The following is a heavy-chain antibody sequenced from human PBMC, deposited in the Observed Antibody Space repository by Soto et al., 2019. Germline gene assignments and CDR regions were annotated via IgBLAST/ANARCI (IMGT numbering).Heavy chain of an antibody. CDR1: DYSISDGYY. D-gene: IGHD6-19*01. CDR2: FFHSGNS. J-gene: IGHJ4*01. V-gene: IGHV4-38-2*01. CDR3: ARSLHVTVAGYFDS. Sequence: TLSLTCGVSDYSISDGYYWGWVRQPPGKGLEWIGSFFHSGNSYYNPSLKSRVTISMDTSENQFSLKLTSVTAADTAVYYCARSLHVTVAGYFDSWGHGALVTVSS.